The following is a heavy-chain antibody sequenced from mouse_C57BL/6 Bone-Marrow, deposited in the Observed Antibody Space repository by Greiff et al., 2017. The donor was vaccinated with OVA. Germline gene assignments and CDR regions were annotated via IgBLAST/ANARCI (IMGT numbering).Heavy chain of an antibody. CDR2: IFPGSGST. Sequence: QVQLQQSGPELVKPGASVKISCKASGYTFTDYYINWVKQRPGQGLEWIGWIFPGSGSTYYNEKFKGKATLTVDKSSSTAYMLLSSLTSEDSAVYFCARHYYGSSLAWFAYWGQGTLVTVSA. J-gene: IGHJ3*01. V-gene: IGHV1-75*01. D-gene: IGHD1-1*01. CDR1: GYTFTDYY. CDR3: ARHYYGSSLAWFAY.